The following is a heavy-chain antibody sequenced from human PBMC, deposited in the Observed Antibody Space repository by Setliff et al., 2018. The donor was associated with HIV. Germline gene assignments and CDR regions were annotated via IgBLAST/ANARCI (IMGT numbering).Heavy chain of an antibody. D-gene: IGHD3-10*01. CDR2: INTGNGDT. V-gene: IGHV1-3*03. CDR1: GYTFTSYA. CDR3: TRSQINLVRGVVHYFDY. J-gene: IGHJ4*02. Sequence: ASVKVSCKASGYTFTSYAMHWVRQAPGQRLEWVGWINTGNGDTKYSQDFQGRVTISRDTSASTAHMELSSLRSEDMAVYYCTRSQINLVRGVVHYFDYWGQGTLVTVSS.